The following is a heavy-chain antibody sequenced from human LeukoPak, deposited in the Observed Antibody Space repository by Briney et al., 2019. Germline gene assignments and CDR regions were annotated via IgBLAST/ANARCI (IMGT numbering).Heavy chain of an antibody. J-gene: IGHJ6*02. CDR3: GHRRESYDYHGVDV. CDR1: GLSLSTFSVG. CDR2: TYWNGDK. V-gene: IGHV2-5*01. Sequence: SGPTLVNPTQTLTLTCTFSGLSLSTFSVGVVWIRQPPGKALEWLGVTYWNGDKRYNPSLASRLTITKDTSKNQEVLTMTNMDPVDTATYYCGHRRESYDYHGVDVWGQGTTVTVSS.